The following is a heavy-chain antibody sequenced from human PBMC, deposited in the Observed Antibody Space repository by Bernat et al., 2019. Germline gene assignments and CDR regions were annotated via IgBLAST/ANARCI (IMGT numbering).Heavy chain of an antibody. Sequence: QVQLQQWGAGLLKPSETLSLTCAVYGGSFSGYYWSWIRLPPGKGLEWIGEINHSGSTNYNPSLKSRVTISVDTSKNQFSLKLSSVTAADTAVYYCARSKGMVRGVIPQPGWFDPWGQGTLVTVSS. CDR2: INHSGST. J-gene: IGHJ5*02. CDR3: ARSKGMVRGVIPQPGWFDP. CDR1: GGSFSGYY. V-gene: IGHV4-34*01. D-gene: IGHD3-10*01.